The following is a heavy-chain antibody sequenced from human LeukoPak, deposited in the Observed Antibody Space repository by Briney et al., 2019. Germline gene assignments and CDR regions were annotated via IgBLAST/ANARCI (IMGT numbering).Heavy chain of an antibody. J-gene: IGHJ4*02. CDR1: GFTFSTYL. D-gene: IGHD6-13*01. CDR3: ARDSAGNDY. CDR2: IKQDGSEK. Sequence: GGSLRLSCAASGFTFSTYLMSWVRQAPGKGLEWVANIKQDGSEKYYVDSVKGRFTISRDNAKNSLYLQMNSLRAEDTAMYYCARDSAGNDYWGQGTLVSVSS. V-gene: IGHV3-7*01.